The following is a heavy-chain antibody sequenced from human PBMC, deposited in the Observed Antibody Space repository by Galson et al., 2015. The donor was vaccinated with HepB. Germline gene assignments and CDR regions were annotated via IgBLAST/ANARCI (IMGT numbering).Heavy chain of an antibody. Sequence: QSGAEVKKPGESLKISCKGSGYNFPTYWIAWVRQMPGKGLEWMGIIYPADSDTRYTPSFQGQVTISADKSISTAYLQWSSLKASDTAMYYCARLYGSYLVGWGQGTLVTVSS. CDR3: ARLYGSYLVG. V-gene: IGHV5-51*01. CDR2: IYPADSDT. D-gene: IGHD1-26*01. J-gene: IGHJ4*02. CDR1: GYNFPTYW.